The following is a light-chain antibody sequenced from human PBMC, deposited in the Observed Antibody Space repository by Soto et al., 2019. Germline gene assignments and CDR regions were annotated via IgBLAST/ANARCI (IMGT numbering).Light chain of an antibody. CDR3: GSHAGNSNLV. CDR1: SGDIGGYNY. Sequence: QSALTQPASVSGSPGQSITISCTGTSGDIGGYNYVSWYQQHPGKAPKLMIYEATKRPSGVPDRFSGSKSGNTASLTVSGLQTEDEADYYCGSHAGNSNLVFGGGTKLTVL. V-gene: IGLV2-8*01. CDR2: EAT. J-gene: IGLJ3*02.